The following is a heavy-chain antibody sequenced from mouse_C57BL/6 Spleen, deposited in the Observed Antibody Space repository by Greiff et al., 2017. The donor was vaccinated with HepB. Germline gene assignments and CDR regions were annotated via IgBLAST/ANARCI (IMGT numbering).Heavy chain of an antibody. Sequence: EVKLVESGGGLVKPGGSLKLSCAASGFTFSSYAMSWVRQTPEKRLEWVATISDGGSYTYYPDNVKGRFTISRDNAKNNLYLQMSHLKSEDTAMYYCARDGGLYYDYERYAMDYWGQGTSVTVSS. J-gene: IGHJ4*01. CDR3: ARDGGLYYDYERYAMDY. CDR1: GFTFSSYA. V-gene: IGHV5-4*01. CDR2: ISDGGSYT. D-gene: IGHD2-4*01.